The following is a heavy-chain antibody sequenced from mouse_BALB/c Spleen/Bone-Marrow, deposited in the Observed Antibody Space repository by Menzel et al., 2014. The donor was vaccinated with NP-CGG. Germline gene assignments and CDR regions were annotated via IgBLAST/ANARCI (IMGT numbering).Heavy chain of an antibody. V-gene: IGHV2-9*02. J-gene: IGHJ4*01. Sequence: VQLQQSGPGLVAPSQRLSITCTVSGFSLTSYGVHWVRQPPGKGLEWLGVIWAGGSTNHNSALMSRLSISKDSSKSQVFLKMSSLQTDDTAMYYCARDENYYGNYGTMDYWGQGTSVTVSS. CDR2: IWAGGST. CDR3: ARDENYYGNYGTMDY. D-gene: IGHD2-1*01. CDR1: GFSLTSYG.